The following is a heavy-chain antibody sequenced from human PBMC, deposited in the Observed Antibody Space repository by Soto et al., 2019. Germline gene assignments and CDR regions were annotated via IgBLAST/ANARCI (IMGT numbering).Heavy chain of an antibody. V-gene: IGHV3-23*01. CDR1: GFTFSNYA. Sequence: EVQLLDSGGGLVQPGGSLRLSCEASGFTFSNYAMNWVRQAPGKGLEWVLGISGGGDNTYYADSVKGRFNISRENSKNTVFLQMNGLSAEDTAVYYCAKDRLARGFDYWGQGTLVTVSS. CDR2: ISGGGDNT. CDR3: AKDRLARGFDY. J-gene: IGHJ4*02.